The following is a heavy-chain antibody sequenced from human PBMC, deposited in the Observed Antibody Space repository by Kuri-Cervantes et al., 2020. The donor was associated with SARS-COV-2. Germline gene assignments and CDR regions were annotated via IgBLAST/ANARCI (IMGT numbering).Heavy chain of an antibody. CDR3: AKSPMVRGVISENWFDP. J-gene: IGHJ5*02. CDR1: GFTFSSYW. V-gene: IGHV3-74*01. Sequence: GESLKISCEVSGFTFSSYWMHWVRQAPGEGLVWVSHINDYGSTTRYTDSVKGRFTISRDNSKNTLYLQMNSLRAEDTALYYCAKSPMVRGVISENWFDPWGQGTLVTVSS. CDR2: INDYGSTT. D-gene: IGHD3-10*01.